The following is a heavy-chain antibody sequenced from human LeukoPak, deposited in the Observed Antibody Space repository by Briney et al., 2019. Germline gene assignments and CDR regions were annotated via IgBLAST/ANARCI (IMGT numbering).Heavy chain of an antibody. CDR2: INPNSGGT. J-gene: IGHJ6*03. D-gene: IGHD6-13*01. CDR3: AREEQQLVWPDAYYYMDV. V-gene: IGHV1-2*06. CDR1: GYTFTGYY. Sequence: ASVKVSCKASGYTFTGYYMHWVRQAPGQGLEWMGRINPNSGGTNYAQKFQGRVTMTRDTSISTAYKELSRLRSDDTAVYYCAREEQQLVWPDAYYYMDVWGKGTTVTVSS.